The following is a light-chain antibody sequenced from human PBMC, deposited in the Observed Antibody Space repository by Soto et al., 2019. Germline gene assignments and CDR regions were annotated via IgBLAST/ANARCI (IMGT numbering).Light chain of an antibody. V-gene: IGKV1-39*01. CDR1: QSISNF. Sequence: DIQMTQSPSSLSASFGDRVTITCRASQSISNFLNWFQHKPGKAPKVLISAASTLQSGVPSRFSGSVSGTDFTLTISSLQPEDSASYYCQQYYNSVLTFGGGTKVDIK. CDR2: AAS. CDR3: QQYYNSVLT. J-gene: IGKJ4*01.